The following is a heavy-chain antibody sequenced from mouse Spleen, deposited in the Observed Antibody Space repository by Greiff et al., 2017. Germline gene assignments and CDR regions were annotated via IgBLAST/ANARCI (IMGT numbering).Heavy chain of an antibody. D-gene: IGHD4-1*01. J-gene: IGHJ2*01. CDR3: TTNWDRFDY. CDR1: GFNIKDDY. CDR2: IDPENGDT. V-gene: IGHV14-4*01. Sequence: EVQLQQSGAELVRPGASVKLSCTASGFNIKDDYMHWVKQRPEQGLEWIGWIDPENGDTEYASKFQGKATITADTSSNTAYLQLSSLTSEDTAVYYCTTNWDRFDYWGQGTTLTVSS.